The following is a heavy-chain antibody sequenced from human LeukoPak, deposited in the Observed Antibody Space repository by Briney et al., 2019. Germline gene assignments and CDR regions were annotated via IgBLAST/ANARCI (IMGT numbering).Heavy chain of an antibody. Sequence: GASVKVSCKASGYTFATYDINWVRQATGQGLEWMGWMNPNSGNTGYAQKFQGRVTMTRNTSTSTAYVELRSLRFDDTAIYYCARDPDRSGGGNNFDSWGQGTLVTVSS. CDR1: GYTFATYD. D-gene: IGHD4-23*01. CDR3: ARDPDRSGGGNNFDS. J-gene: IGHJ4*02. V-gene: IGHV1-8*01. CDR2: MNPNSGNT.